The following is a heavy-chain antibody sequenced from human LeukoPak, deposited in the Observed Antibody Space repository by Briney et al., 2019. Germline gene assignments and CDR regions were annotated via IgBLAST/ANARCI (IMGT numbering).Heavy chain of an antibody. V-gene: IGHV4-61*01. D-gene: IGHD5-12*01. Sequence: PSETLSLTCTVSGGSISSSNYYWSWIRQPPGKGLEWIGYIYYSGSTNYNPSLKSRVTISVDTSKNQFSLKLSSVTAADTAVYYCARDSLRQARAIDYWGQGTLVTVSS. CDR1: GGSISSSNYY. CDR3: ARDSLRQARAIDY. J-gene: IGHJ4*02. CDR2: IYYSGST.